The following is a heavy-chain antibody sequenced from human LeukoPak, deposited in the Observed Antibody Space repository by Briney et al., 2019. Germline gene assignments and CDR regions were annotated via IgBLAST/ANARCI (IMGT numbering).Heavy chain of an antibody. D-gene: IGHD3-22*01. CDR3: ATMRFLDPDYYDSSGYLREDY. Sequence: PGGSLRLSCAASGFTFSSYAMSWVRQAPGKGLEWVSVIYSGGSTYYADSVKGRFTISRHNSKNTLYLQMNSLRAEDTAVYYCATMRFLDPDYYDSSGYLREDYWGQGTLVTVSS. J-gene: IGHJ4*02. CDR1: GFTFSSYA. CDR2: IYSGGST. V-gene: IGHV3-53*04.